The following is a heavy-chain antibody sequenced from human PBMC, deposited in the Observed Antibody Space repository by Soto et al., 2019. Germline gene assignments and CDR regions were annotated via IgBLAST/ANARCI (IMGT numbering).Heavy chain of an antibody. CDR3: ARDRGIAAAGTGFDY. V-gene: IGHV1-69*02. CDR1: GGTFSSYT. D-gene: IGHD6-13*01. Sequence: VQLVQSGAEVKKPGSSVKVSCKASGGTFSSYTISWVRQAPGQGLEWMGRIIPILGIANYAQKFQGRVTITADKSTSTAYMELSSLRSEDTAVYYCARDRGIAAAGTGFDYWGQGTLVTVSS. CDR2: IIPILGIA. J-gene: IGHJ4*02.